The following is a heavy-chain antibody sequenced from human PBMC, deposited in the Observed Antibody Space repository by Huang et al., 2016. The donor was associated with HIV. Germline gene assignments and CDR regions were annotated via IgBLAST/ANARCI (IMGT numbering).Heavy chain of an antibody. V-gene: IGHV3-21*01. CDR3: ARVGGVAAGTFGTFDI. CDR1: GFTFSSYS. D-gene: IGHD6-19*01. CDR2: ISSSSSNI. J-gene: IGHJ3*02. Sequence: EVQLVESGGGLVKPGGSLRLSCAASGFTFSSYSMNWVRHAPGKGLEWVSSISSSSSNIYYADSVKGRFTISRDNAKNSLYLQMNSLRAEDTAVYYCARVGGVAAGTFGTFDIWGQGTMVTVSS.